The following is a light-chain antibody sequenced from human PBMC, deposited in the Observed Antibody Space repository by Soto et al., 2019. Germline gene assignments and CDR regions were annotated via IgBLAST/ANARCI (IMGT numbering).Light chain of an antibody. CDR2: GAS. CDR1: QSVSSSY. Sequence: EIVLTQSPGTLSLSPGERATLSCRASQSVSSSYLAWYQQKPGQAPRLLIYGASSRATGIPDRFSGSGSGRDFTLTISRLDPEDFAVYYCQQYGSSPPVYTFGQGTKLEMK. V-gene: IGKV3-20*01. J-gene: IGKJ2*01. CDR3: QQYGSSPPVYT.